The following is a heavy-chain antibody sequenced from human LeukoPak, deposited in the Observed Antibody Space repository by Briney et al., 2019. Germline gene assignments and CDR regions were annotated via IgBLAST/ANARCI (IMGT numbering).Heavy chain of an antibody. CDR3: ARGYCSSTSCYPDGIDY. CDR1: GFTFGSFA. V-gene: IGHV3-30-3*01. D-gene: IGHD2-2*01. J-gene: IGHJ4*02. Sequence: GGSLRLSCAASGFTFGSFAMHWVRQAPGKGLEWVAVISYDGSNKYYADSVKGRFTISRDNSKNTLYLQMNSLRAEDTAVYYCARGYCSSTSCYPDGIDYWGQGTLVTVSS. CDR2: ISYDGSNK.